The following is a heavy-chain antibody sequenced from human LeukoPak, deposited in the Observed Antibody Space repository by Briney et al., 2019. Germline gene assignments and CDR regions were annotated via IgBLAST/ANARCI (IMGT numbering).Heavy chain of an antibody. V-gene: IGHV4-30-2*01. CDR3: ARAGYYDSSSPPGAFEI. J-gene: IGHJ3*02. CDR2: IYHSGST. Sequence: SETLSLTCAVSGGSISSGGYSWSWIRQPPGKGLEWIGYIYHSGSTYYNPSLKSRVTISVDRSKNQFSLKLSSVTAADTAVYYCARAGYYDSSSPPGAFEIWGQGTMVTVSS. D-gene: IGHD3-22*01. CDR1: GGSISSGGYS.